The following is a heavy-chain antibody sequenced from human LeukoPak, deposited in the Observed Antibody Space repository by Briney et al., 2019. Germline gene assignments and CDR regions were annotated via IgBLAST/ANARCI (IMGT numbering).Heavy chain of an antibody. Sequence: GGSLRLSCAASGFTFSSYAMTWVRQAPGKGLEWVSTISTSGGTTSYADSVKGRFTISRDNSKNTLYLQMNSLRAEDTAIYYCAISQQLVFDYWGQGTLVTVSS. CDR3: AISQQLVFDY. J-gene: IGHJ4*02. CDR1: GFTFSSYA. CDR2: ISTSGGTT. V-gene: IGHV3-23*01. D-gene: IGHD6-13*01.